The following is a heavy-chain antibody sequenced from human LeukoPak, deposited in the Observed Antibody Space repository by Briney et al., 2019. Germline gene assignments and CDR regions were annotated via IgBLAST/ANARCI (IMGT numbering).Heavy chain of an antibody. J-gene: IGHJ6*02. CDR1: GFTFSSYA. D-gene: IGHD5-18*01. Sequence: GGSLRLSCAASGFTFSSYAMSWVRQAPGKGLEWVSVISGNGGSTHYADSVKGRFTISRDNSKNTLYLQMNSLRAEDTAVYYCAKDLDTGMVKSDYYYGMDVWGQGTTVTVSS. V-gene: IGHV3-23*01. CDR2: ISGNGGST. CDR3: AKDLDTGMVKSDYYYGMDV.